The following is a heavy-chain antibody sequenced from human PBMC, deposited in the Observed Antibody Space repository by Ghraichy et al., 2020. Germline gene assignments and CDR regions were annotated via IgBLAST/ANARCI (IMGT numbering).Heavy chain of an antibody. J-gene: IGHJ4*02. D-gene: IGHD4-23*01. V-gene: IGHV4-30-4*01. Sequence: SETLSLTCTVSGGSISSGDYYWSWIRQPPGKGLEWIGYIYYSGSTYYNPSLKSRVTISVDTSKNQFFLKLSSVTAADTAVYYCAREGNSGVRYFDYWGQGTLVTVSS. CDR2: IYYSGST. CDR1: GGSISSGDYY. CDR3: AREGNSGVRYFDY.